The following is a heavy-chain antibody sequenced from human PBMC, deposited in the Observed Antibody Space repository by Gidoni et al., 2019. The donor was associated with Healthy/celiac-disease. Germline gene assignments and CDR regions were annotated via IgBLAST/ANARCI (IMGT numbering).Heavy chain of an antibody. CDR3: ARDGGSSSWVHDAFDI. CDR2: IYYSGST. J-gene: IGHJ3*02. CDR1: GGSISSGGYY. V-gene: IGHV4-31*03. D-gene: IGHD6-13*01. Sequence: QVQLQESGPGLVKPSQTLSLTCTVSGGSISSGGYYWSWIRQHPGKGLEWIGYIYYSGSTYYNPSLKSRVTISVDTSKNQFSLKLSSVTAADTAVYYCARDGGSSSWVHDAFDIWGQGTMVTVSS.